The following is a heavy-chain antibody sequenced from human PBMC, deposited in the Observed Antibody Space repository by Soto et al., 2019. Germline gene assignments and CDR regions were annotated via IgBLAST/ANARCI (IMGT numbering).Heavy chain of an antibody. CDR3: ARDPSHWFDP. J-gene: IGHJ5*02. Sequence: SETLSLTCAVSGASITSDGYSWSWIRQSPGKGLEWIGYIFHSGTTQYNPSLRGRVSISVDRSKNQFSLRLNSVTAADAAVYYCARDPSHWFDPWGQGALVTVSS. V-gene: IGHV4-30-2*06. CDR2: IFHSGTT. CDR1: GASITSDGYS.